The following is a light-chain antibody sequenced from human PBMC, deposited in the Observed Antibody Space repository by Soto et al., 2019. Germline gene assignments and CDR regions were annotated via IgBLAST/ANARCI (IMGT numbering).Light chain of an antibody. J-gene: IGLJ3*02. CDR1: SSDVGGYNY. Sequence: QSVPTQPASGSGSPGQSITISCTGSSSDVGGYNYVSWFQQHPGKAPKLLIYEVNNRPSGISNRFSGSKSGHTASLTISGRQAEDEADYYCSSYTSRITWVFGGGTKLTVL. CDR3: SSYTSRITWV. V-gene: IGLV2-14*01. CDR2: EVN.